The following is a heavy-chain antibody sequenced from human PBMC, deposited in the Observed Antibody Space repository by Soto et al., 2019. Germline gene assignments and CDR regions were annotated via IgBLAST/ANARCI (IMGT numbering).Heavy chain of an antibody. J-gene: IGHJ6*03. D-gene: IGHD6-13*01. CDR1: GGTFSSYT. CDR3: AYSREAAAGTVSYYYMDV. Sequence: QVQLVQSGAEVKKPGSSVKVSCKASGGTFSSYTISWVRQAPGQGLEWMGRIIPILGIANYDQKFQGRVTITADKSTSTAYMELSSLRSEDTAVYYCAYSREAAAGTVSYYYMDVWGKGTTVNVSS. V-gene: IGHV1-69*02. CDR2: IIPILGIA.